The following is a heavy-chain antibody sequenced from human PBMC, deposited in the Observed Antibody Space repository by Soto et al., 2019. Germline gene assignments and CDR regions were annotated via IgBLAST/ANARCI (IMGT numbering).Heavy chain of an antibody. D-gene: IGHD2-2*02. CDR1: GFTFNNYA. CDR2: ISTSGGST. Sequence: EVQMFESGGGLAQPGGSLRLSCAASGFTFNNYAMSWVRQVPGKGLEWVSAISTSGGSTYQADSVKGRFTISRDNSKSTLYLQMNSLRAEDTAVYYCAKDRERSCSSGSCYTLIFGGQGTPVTVSS. V-gene: IGHV3-23*01. CDR3: AKDRERSCSSGSCYTLIF. J-gene: IGHJ4*02.